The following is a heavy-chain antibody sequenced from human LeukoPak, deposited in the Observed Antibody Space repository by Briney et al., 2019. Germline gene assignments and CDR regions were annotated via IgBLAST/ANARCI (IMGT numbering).Heavy chain of an antibody. V-gene: IGHV1-46*01. CDR3: ARGWYYDSSGYWGVFDY. CDR2: INPTGGST. Sequence: GASVKVSCKASGYTFTSYYIHWVRQAPGQGLEWIGIINPTGGSTSYAQKFQGRVTMTRDTSTSTLYMELSSLRSEDTAVYYCARGWYYDSSGYWGVFDYWGQGTLVTVSS. J-gene: IGHJ4*02. CDR1: GYTFTSYY. D-gene: IGHD3-22*01.